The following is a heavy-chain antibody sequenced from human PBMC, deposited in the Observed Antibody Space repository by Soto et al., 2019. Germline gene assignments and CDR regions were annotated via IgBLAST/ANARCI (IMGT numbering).Heavy chain of an antibody. CDR3: ARDSPFRVHYDFWSGYYTSGDYYYGMDV. Sequence: WASVKVSCKASGGTFSSYAISWVRQAPGQGLEWMGGIIPIFGTANYAQKFQGRVTITADKSTSTAYMELSSLRSEDTAVYYCARDSPFRVHYDFWSGYYTSGDYYYGMDVWGQGTTVTVSS. J-gene: IGHJ6*02. CDR1: GGTFSSYA. D-gene: IGHD3-3*01. CDR2: IIPIFGTA. V-gene: IGHV1-69*06.